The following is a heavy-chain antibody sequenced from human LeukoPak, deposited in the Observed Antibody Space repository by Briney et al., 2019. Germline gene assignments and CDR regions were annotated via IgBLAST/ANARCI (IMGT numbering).Heavy chain of an antibody. D-gene: IGHD2-8*01. J-gene: IGHJ4*02. CDR3: ARDHCTNGVCQPIDY. Sequence: GASVKVSCKASGYTFTGYYIHWVRQAPGQGLEWMGWINPNSGGTNYAQKFQGRVTMTRDTSISTAYMELSRLRSDDTAVYYCARDHCTNGVCQPIDYWGQGTLVTVSS. CDR2: INPNSGGT. CDR1: GYTFTGYY. V-gene: IGHV1-2*02.